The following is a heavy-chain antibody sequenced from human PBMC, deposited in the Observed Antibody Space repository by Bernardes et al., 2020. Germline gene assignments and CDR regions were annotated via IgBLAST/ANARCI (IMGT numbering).Heavy chain of an antibody. V-gene: IGHV1-8*01. CDR3: AREACSSTSCYLAYYYYYYGMDV. Sequence: SVKVSCKASGYTFTSYDINWVRQATGQGLEWMGWMNPNSGNTGYAQKFQGRVTMTRNTSISTAYMELSSLRSEDTAVYYCAREACSSTSCYLAYYYYYYGMDVWGQGTTVTVSS. D-gene: IGHD2-2*01. CDR2: MNPNSGNT. J-gene: IGHJ6*02. CDR1: GYTFTSYD.